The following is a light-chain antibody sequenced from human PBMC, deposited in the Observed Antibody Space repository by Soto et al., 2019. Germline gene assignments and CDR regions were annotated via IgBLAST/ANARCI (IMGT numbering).Light chain of an antibody. V-gene: IGKV3-20*01. J-gene: IGKJ2*01. CDR3: QPYGSSPPTT. CDR1: QSVSSSY. CDR2: GAS. Sequence: EIVLTQSPGTLSLSPGERATLSCRASQSVSSSYLAWYQQKPGQAPRLLIYGASSRATGIPDRFSGSGSGTDFTLTISRLEPEDFAVYYCQPYGSSPPTTLGQGTKLEI.